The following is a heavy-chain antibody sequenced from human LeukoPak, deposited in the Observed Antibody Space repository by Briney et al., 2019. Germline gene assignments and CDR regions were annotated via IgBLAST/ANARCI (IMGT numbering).Heavy chain of an antibody. V-gene: IGHV1-46*01. CDR3: ASTWHLGILVVMLDS. CDR2: INPSGGST. D-gene: IGHD3-22*01. J-gene: IGHJ4*02. Sequence: GASVKVSCKASGYTFTSYYMHWVRQAPGQGLEWMGIINPSGGSTSYAQKFQGRVTMTRDMSTSTVYMELSSLRVEDTAVYYCASTWHLGILVVMLDSWGQGTLVTVSS. CDR1: GYTFTSYY.